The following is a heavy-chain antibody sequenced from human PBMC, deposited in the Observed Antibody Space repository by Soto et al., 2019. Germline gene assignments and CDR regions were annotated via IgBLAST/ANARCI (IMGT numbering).Heavy chain of an antibody. J-gene: IGHJ4*02. Sequence: QVHLVQSAAEVKKPGASVTVSCKASGYPFSSYGITWVRQAPGQGLEWMGWTSAFYGNSTYSEKFQGRVTMTIDISTSTAYLDLTSLKSDDTAVYYCARLVVAGSPLDYWGQGTLVTVSS. CDR1: GYPFSSYG. CDR3: ARLVVAGSPLDY. D-gene: IGHD2-15*01. V-gene: IGHV1-18*04. CDR2: TSAFYGNS.